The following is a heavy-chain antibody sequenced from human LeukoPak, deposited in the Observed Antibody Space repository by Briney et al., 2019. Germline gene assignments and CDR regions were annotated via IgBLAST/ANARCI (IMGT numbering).Heavy chain of an antibody. J-gene: IGHJ6*02. D-gene: IGHD2-15*01. CDR3: ARFVVVVAATGYGMDV. CDR1: GGSFSGYY. Sequence: SETLSLTCAVYGGSFSGYYWSWIRQPPGKGLEWIGQINHSGSTNYNPSLKSRVTISVDTSKNQLSLKLSSVTAADTAVYYCARFVVVVAATGYGMDVWGQGTTVTVSS. CDR2: INHSGST. V-gene: IGHV4-34*01.